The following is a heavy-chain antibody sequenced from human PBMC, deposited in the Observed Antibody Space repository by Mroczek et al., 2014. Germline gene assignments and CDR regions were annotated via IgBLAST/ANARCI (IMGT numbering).Heavy chain of an antibody. D-gene: IGHD6-6*01. J-gene: IGHJ6*02. CDR3: ARGGYSSSVAYYYYGMDV. Sequence: QVQLQQSGPGLVKPSETLSLTCTVSGGSISSYYWSWIRQPAGKGLEWIGRIYTSGSTNYNPSLKSRVTMSVDTSKNQFSLKLSSVTAADTAVYYCARGGYSSSVAYYYYGMDVWGQGTTVTVSS. CDR2: IYTSGST. V-gene: IGHV4-4*07. CDR1: GGSISSYY.